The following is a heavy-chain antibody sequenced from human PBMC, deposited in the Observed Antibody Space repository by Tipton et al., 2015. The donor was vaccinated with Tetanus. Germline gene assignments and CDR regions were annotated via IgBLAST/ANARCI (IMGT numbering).Heavy chain of an antibody. Sequence: LVKPTQTLTLTCTFSGFSLSNSGMRVSWFRQPPGKPLEWLARVDWADDKSYRTSLKTRLTISKDTSKNQVVLRMTNMDPVDTATYYCARHRVRGVITFFDYWGQGNLVTVSS. D-gene: IGHD3-10*01. CDR2: VDWADDK. V-gene: IGHV2-70*04. CDR3: ARHRVRGVITFFDY. J-gene: IGHJ4*02. CDR1: GFSLSNSGMR.